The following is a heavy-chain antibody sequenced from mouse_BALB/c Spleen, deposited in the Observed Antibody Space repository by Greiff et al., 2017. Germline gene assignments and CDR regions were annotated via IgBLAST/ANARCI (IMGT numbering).Heavy chain of an antibody. CDR2: ISSGSSTI. CDR3: ARAITTGAWFAY. CDR1: GFTFSSFG. D-gene: IGHD2-4*01. Sequence: EVHLVESGGGLVQPGGSRKLSCAASGFTFSSFGMHWVRQAPEKGLEWVAYISSGSSTIYYADTVKGRFTISRDNPKNTLFLQMTSLRSEDTAMYYCARAITTGAWFAYWGQGTLVTVSA. V-gene: IGHV5-17*02. J-gene: IGHJ3*01.